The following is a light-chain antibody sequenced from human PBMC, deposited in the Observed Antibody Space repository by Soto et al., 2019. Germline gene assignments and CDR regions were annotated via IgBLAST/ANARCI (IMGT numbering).Light chain of an antibody. V-gene: IGLV2-8*01. CDR1: SSDVGGYNY. J-gene: IGLJ1*01. CDR2: EVT. Sequence: QSVLTQPPSASGSPGQSVTISCTGTSSDVGGYNYVSWYQQHPGKAPKLMIYEVTKRPSGVPDRFSGSKSGNTASLTVSGLQAEDEADYYCSSYAGSLYVFGTRTKLTVL. CDR3: SSYAGSLYV.